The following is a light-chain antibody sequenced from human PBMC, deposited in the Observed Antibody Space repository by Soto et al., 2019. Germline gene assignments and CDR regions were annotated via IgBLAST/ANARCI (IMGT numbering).Light chain of an antibody. Sequence: DIQMTQSPSSLSASVGDRVTITCRASQSISIYLNWYQQKPGKAPKLLIYGASSLQRGVQSRFSGSGSGTHFTLIISSLQPEDFATYYCQQSYSTPYTFGQGTNVEIK. J-gene: IGKJ2*01. V-gene: IGKV1-39*01. CDR2: GAS. CDR1: QSISIY. CDR3: QQSYSTPYT.